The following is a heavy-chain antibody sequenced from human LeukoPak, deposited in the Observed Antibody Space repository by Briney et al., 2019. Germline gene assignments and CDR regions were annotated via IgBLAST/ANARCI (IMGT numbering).Heavy chain of an antibody. V-gene: IGHV4-4*07. D-gene: IGHD6-13*01. Sequence: PSETLSLTCTVSGGSISGYYWSWIRQSAGKGLEWVGRIYTGGSTDYNPALKSRGTMSVDTSKNPFSLKLISVTAADTAVYYCARDRSSRWALNWFDPWGQGTLVTVSS. J-gene: IGHJ5*02. CDR3: ARDRSSRWALNWFDP. CDR1: GGSISGYY. CDR2: IYTGGST.